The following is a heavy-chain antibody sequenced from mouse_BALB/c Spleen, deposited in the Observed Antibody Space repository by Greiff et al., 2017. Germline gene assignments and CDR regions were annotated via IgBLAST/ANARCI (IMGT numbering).Heavy chain of an antibody. CDR1: GFNIKDTY. CDR2: IDPANGNT. CDR3: ARTRDGNYEAWFAY. J-gene: IGHJ2*01. V-gene: IGHV14-3*02. D-gene: IGHD2-1*01. Sequence: VQLQQSGAELVKPGASVKLSCTASGFNIKDTYMHWVKQRPEQGLEWIGRIDPANGNTKYDPKFQGKATITADTSSNTAYLQLSSLTSEDTAVYYCARTRDGNYEAWFAYWGQGTTLTVSS.